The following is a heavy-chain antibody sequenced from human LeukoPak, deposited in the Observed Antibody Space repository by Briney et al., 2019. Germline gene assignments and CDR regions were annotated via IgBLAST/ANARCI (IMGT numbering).Heavy chain of an antibody. Sequence: GGSLRLSCAASGFTFSSYAMHWVRQAPGKGLEWVAVISYDGSNKYYADPVKGRFTISRDNSKNTLYLQMNSLRAEDTAVYYCARDRPVGGGRYYFDYWGQGTLVTVSS. J-gene: IGHJ4*02. D-gene: IGHD3-16*01. CDR1: GFTFSSYA. V-gene: IGHV3-30-3*01. CDR3: ARDRPVGGGRYYFDY. CDR2: ISYDGSNK.